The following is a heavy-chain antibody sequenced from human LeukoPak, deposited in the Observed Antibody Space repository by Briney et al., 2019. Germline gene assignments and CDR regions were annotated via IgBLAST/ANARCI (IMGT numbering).Heavy chain of an antibody. CDR3: ARVNDIAVVAAAAPHYEY. V-gene: IGHV1-18*01. CDR2: ISAYKGAT. D-gene: IGHD2-15*01. Sequence: ASVRVSCKPSGYTFISYGISWARQAPGQGLEWVGWISAYKGATDYAQKFQGRVAMTTDTSTSTVYMELKSLTFEDTAVYYCARVNDIAVVAAAAPHYEYWGQGTLVTVSS. J-gene: IGHJ4*02. CDR1: GYTFISYG.